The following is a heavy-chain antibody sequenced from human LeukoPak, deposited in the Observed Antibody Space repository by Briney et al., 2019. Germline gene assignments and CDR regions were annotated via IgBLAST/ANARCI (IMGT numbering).Heavy chain of an antibody. CDR1: EFAFSNFG. D-gene: IGHD6-13*01. CDR2: ISSDGSNG. CDR3: ARVSSWTFDY. J-gene: IGHJ4*02. V-gene: IGHV3-30*03. Sequence: GRSLRLSCIASEFAFSNFGMHWVRQAPGKGLEWVAMISSDGSNGYYGDSVRGRFTISRDTSKNTLYLQMDSLRGEDTAVYYCARVSSWTFDYWGQGTLVTVSS.